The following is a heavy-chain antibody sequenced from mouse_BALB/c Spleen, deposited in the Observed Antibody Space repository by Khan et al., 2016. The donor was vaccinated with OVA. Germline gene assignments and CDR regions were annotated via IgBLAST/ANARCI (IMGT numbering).Heavy chain of an antibody. D-gene: IGHD1-1*01. Sequence: DLVKPGASVKLSCKASGYTFTSYWINWIKQRPGQGLELIGRIAPGSGSCYYSEMFKGKATLTVDTSSSTAYIQLSSLSSEDSAVFFCARANYDGSSLYALDYWGQGTSVTVSS. CDR2: IAPGSGSC. J-gene: IGHJ4*01. V-gene: IGHV1S41*01. CDR3: ARANYDGSSLYALDY. CDR1: GYTFTSYW.